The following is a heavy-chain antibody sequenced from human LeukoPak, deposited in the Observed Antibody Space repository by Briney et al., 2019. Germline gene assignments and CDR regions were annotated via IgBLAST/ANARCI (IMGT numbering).Heavy chain of an antibody. CDR3: ARALSDSFDI. V-gene: IGHV3-11*04. CDR1: GFTFSDYY. J-gene: IGHJ3*02. CDR2: ITSSGSTT. Sequence: PGGSLRLSCAASGFTFSDYYMGWIRQAPGKGLEWASYITSSGSTTYYADSVKGRFTISRDNAKNSLYLQMNSLRAEDTAVYYCARALSDSFDIWGQGTMVTVSS. D-gene: IGHD3-16*02.